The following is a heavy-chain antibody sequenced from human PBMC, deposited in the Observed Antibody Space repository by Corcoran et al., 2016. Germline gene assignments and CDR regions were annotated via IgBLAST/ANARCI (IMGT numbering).Heavy chain of an antibody. D-gene: IGHD6-13*01. Sequence: EVQLVESGGGLVQPGGSLRLSCAASGFTFSSYSMNWVRQAPGKGLEWVSYISSSSSTIYYADSVKGRFTISRDNAKNSLYLQMNSLRDEDTAVYYCARGDTGYSSSWGFDYWGQGTLVTVSS. CDR1: GFTFSSYS. CDR2: ISSSSSTI. CDR3: ARGDTGYSSSWGFDY. V-gene: IGHV3-48*02. J-gene: IGHJ4*02.